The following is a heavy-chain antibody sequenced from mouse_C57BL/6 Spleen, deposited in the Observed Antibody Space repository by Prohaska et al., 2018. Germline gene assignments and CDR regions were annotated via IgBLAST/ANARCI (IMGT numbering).Heavy chain of an antibody. CDR3: ARGALFDY. CDR2: IDPSDSYT. J-gene: IGHJ2*01. Sequence: QVQLQQPGSELVMPVASVKLSCKASGYTFTSYWMHWVKQRPGQGLEWIGEIDPSDSYTNYNQKFKGKATLTVDKSSSTAYMQLSSLTSEDSAVYYCARGALFDYWGQGTTLTVSS. CDR1: GYTFTSYW. V-gene: IGHV1-69*01.